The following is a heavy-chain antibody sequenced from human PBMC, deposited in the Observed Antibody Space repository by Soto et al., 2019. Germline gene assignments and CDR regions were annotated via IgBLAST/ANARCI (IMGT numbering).Heavy chain of an antibody. J-gene: IGHJ4*02. CDR1: GFTFTRYS. CDR3: ARESEDLTSSFYC. Sequence: GGSLRLSCAASGFTFTRYSMNWVCQAPGKGLEWVSSISSTTNYIYYGASMKGRFTISRDNAKNSLYLEMNSLRAEDTAVYYCARESEDLTSSFYCWGQGTLVTVSS. CDR2: ISSTTNYI. V-gene: IGHV3-21*06.